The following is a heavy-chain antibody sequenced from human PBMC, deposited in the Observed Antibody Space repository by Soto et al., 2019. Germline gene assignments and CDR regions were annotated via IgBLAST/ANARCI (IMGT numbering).Heavy chain of an antibody. V-gene: IGHV1-2*04. CDR3: ARDQYYYDSSGYYNYGMDV. CDR1: GYTFTGYY. D-gene: IGHD3-22*01. Sequence: ASVKVSCKASGYTFTGYYMHWVRQAPGQGLEWMGWINPNSGGTNYAQKFQGWVTMTRDTSISTAYMELSRLRSDDTAVYYCARDQYYYDSSGYYNYGMDVWGQGTTVTV. J-gene: IGHJ6*02. CDR2: INPNSGGT.